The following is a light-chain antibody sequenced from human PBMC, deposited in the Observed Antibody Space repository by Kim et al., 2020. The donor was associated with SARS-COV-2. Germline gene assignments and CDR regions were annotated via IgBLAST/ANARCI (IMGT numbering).Light chain of an antibody. CDR1: SSNIGSNT. CDR3: AAWDDSLNGPM. J-gene: IGLJ3*02. CDR2: SNN. V-gene: IGLV1-44*01. Sequence: GQGFTISCSGRSSNIGSNTVNWYQQLPGTAPKLLIYSNNQRPSGVPDRFSGSKSGTSASLAISGLQSEDEADYYCAAWDDSLNGPMFGGGTQLTVL.